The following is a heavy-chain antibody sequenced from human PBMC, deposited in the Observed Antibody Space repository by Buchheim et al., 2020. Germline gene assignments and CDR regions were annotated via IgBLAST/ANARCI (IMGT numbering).Heavy chain of an antibody. V-gene: IGHV3-7*01. D-gene: IGHD3-9*01. CDR1: GFTFSYDW. J-gene: IGHJ4*02. CDR3: ARDQDWAFQY. CDR2: IDEAGSGR. Sequence: EVRLVESGGGLAQPGGSLRLSCAASGFTFSYDWMSWVRQAPGKGLELVATIDEAGSGRYHVDSVKGRFTISRDNAKNSLYLEMNSLRDEDTAVYYCARDQDWAFQYWGQGSL.